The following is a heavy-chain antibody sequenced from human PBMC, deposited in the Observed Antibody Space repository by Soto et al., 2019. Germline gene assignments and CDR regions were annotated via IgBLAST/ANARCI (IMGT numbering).Heavy chain of an antibody. Sequence: SETLSLTCAVYGESFSGYYGSWIRQPPGKGLEWIGYIYYSGSTNYNPSLKSRVTISVDTSKNQFSLKLSSVTAADTAVYYCARRYGGTFDYWGQGTLVTVSS. CDR2: IYYSGST. V-gene: IGHV4-59*08. CDR3: ARRYGGTFDY. CDR1: GESFSGYY. D-gene: IGHD2-15*01. J-gene: IGHJ4*02.